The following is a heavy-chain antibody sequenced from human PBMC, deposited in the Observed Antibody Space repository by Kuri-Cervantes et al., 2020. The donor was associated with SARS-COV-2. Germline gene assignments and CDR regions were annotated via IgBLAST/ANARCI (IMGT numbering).Heavy chain of an antibody. Sequence: GGSLRLSCKGSGYSFTSYWIGWVRQMPGKGLEWMGTIYPGDSDTRYSPSFQGQVTISADKSISTAYLQWSSLKASDTAMYYCARLNSSWYPHYFDYWGQGTLVTVSS. CDR2: IYPGDSDT. D-gene: IGHD6-13*01. V-gene: IGHV5-51*01. CDR3: ARLNSSWYPHYFDY. CDR1: GYSFTSYW. J-gene: IGHJ4*02.